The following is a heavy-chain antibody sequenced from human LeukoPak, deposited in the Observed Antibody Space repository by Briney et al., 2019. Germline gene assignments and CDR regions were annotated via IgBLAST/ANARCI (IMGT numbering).Heavy chain of an antibody. D-gene: IGHD2-15*01. CDR1: GGSFSGYY. Sequence: SETLSLTCAVYGGSFSGYYWSWIRQPPRKGLEWIGEINHSGSTNYNPSLKSRVTISVDTSKNQFSLKLSSVTAADTAVYYCARGGSDVVVVVAATPGGIDYWGQGTLVTVSS. J-gene: IGHJ4*02. CDR2: INHSGST. CDR3: ARGGSDVVVVVAATPGGIDY. V-gene: IGHV4-34*01.